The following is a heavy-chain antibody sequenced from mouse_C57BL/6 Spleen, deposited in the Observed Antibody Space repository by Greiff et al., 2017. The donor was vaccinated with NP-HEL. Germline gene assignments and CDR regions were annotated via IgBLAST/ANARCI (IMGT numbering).Heavy chain of an antibody. CDR1: GYSITSDY. Sequence: EVQLQQSGPGLAKPSQSLSLTCSVTGYSITSDYWNWIRKFPGNKLEYMGYISYSGSTYYNPSLKSRISITRDTSKNQYYLQLNSVTTEDTATYYCARTYDGYPWYFDVWGTGTTVTVSS. CDR2: ISYSGST. D-gene: IGHD2-3*01. J-gene: IGHJ1*03. V-gene: IGHV3-8*01. CDR3: ARTYDGYPWYFDV.